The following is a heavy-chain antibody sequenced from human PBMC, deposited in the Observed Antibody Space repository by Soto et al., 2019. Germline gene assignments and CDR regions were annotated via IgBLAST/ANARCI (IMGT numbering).Heavy chain of an antibody. J-gene: IGHJ4*02. D-gene: IGHD1-26*01. CDR1: GFTFSSYG. CDR2: ISYDGSNK. CDR3: AKLGGSYQDY. V-gene: IGHV3-30*18. Sequence: VQLVESGGGVVQPGRSLRLSCAASGFTFSSYGMHWVRQAPGKGLEWVAVISYDGSNKYYADSVKGRFTISRDNSKNTLYLQMNSLRAEDTAVYYCAKLGGSYQDYWGQGTLVTVSS.